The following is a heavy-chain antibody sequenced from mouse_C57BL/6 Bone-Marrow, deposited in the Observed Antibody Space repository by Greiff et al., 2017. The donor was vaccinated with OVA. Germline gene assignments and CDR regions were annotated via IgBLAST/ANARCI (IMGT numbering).Heavy chain of an antibody. Sequence: QVQLQQSGAELVRPGASVTLSCKASGYTFTDYEMHWVKQTPVHGLEWIGAIDPETGGTAYNQKFKGKAILTADKSSSTAYMELRSLTSEDSAVYYGTSYDYDEGGYAMDDWGQGTSVTVSS. J-gene: IGHJ4*01. CDR1: GYTFTDYE. CDR3: TSYDYDEGGYAMDD. CDR2: IDPETGGT. V-gene: IGHV1-15*01. D-gene: IGHD2-4*01.